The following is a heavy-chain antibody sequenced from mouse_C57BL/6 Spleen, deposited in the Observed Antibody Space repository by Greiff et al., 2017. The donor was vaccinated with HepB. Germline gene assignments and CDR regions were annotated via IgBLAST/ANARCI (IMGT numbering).Heavy chain of an antibody. CDR3: ASDYGSSPFAY. J-gene: IGHJ3*01. CDR2: IWGVGST. CDR1: GFSLTSYG. Sequence: LQESGPGLVAPSQSLSITCTVSGFSLTSYGVDWVRQSPGEGLEWLGVIWGVGSTNYNSALKSRLTISKDNSKSQVYLKMNSLQSDDTAMYYCASDYGSSPFAYWGQGTLVTVSA. V-gene: IGHV2-6*01. D-gene: IGHD1-1*01.